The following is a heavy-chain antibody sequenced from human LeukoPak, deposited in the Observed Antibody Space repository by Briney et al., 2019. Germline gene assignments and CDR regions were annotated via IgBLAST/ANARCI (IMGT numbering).Heavy chain of an antibody. J-gene: IGHJ5*02. V-gene: IGHV1-3*01. CDR3: AREVGINWFDP. D-gene: IGHD2-2*01. CDR2: INAGNGNT. CDR1: GYTFTSYA. Sequence: ASVKVSCKASGYTFTSYAMHWVRQAPGQRLEWMGWINAGNGNTKYSQKFQGRVTITRDTSASTAYMELSSLRSEGTAVYYCAREVGINWFDPWGQGTLVTVSS.